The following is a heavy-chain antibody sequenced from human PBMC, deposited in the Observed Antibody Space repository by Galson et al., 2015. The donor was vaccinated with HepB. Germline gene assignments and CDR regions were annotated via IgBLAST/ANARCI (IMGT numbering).Heavy chain of an antibody. V-gene: IGHV1-69*02. J-gene: IGHJ4*02. CDR2: IIPMLGIA. CDR3: ASGSGRYFSPPFDY. CDR1: GGIFSTHT. D-gene: IGHD3-10*01. Sequence: SVKVSCKASGGIFSTHTINWVRQAPGQGLEWMGRIIPMLGIANYVQKFQGRVTITADKSTSIAYMELSSLRSGDTAVYYCASGSGRYFSPPFDYWGQGTLVTVSS.